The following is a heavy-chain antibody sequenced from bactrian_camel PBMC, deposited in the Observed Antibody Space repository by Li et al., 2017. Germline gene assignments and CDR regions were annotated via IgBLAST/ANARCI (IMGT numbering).Heavy chain of an antibody. CDR2: VDSSGNA. CDR3: ATESYYSAYDLYFDN. D-gene: IGHD4*01. V-gene: IGHV3S53*01. CDR1: GRTYNNYV. J-gene: IGHJ6*01. Sequence: HVQLVESGGGSVQAGTSLILPCAAVGRTYNNYVMGWFRQAPGKEREGVATVDSSGNANYAESVKGRFTIIMNNAQNTVWLQMNSLKSEDTALYYCATESYYSAYDLYFDNWGQGTQVTVS.